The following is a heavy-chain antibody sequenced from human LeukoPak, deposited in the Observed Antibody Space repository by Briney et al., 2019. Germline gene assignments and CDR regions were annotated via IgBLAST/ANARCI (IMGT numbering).Heavy chain of an antibody. CDR3: ARGTSRDGYNVYFDY. CDR2: IYYSGST. Sequence: SETLSLTCTVSGGSISSHYWSWIRQPPGEGLEGIGYIYYSGSTNYNPSLKSRVTISVDTSKNQFSLKLSSVTAADTAVYYCARGTSRDGYNVYFDYWGQGTLVTVSS. J-gene: IGHJ4*02. CDR1: GGSISSHY. D-gene: IGHD5-24*01. V-gene: IGHV4-59*11.